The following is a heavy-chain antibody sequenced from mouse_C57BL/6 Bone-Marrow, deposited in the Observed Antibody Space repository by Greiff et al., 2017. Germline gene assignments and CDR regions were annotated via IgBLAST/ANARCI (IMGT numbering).Heavy chain of an antibody. Sequence: QVTLKVSGPGILQPSQSLSLTCSSSGFSLSTFGMGLGWISQPSGQGLDWLAHTWWDDDKYYNPALNSWPIISKDTSNNQLFLTIADVDTADTATYYCAVDGYPYWGQGTTLTVSS. CDR2: TWWDDDK. V-gene: IGHV8-8*01. CDR1: GFSLSTFGMG. D-gene: IGHD2-3*01. J-gene: IGHJ2*01. CDR3: AVDGYPY.